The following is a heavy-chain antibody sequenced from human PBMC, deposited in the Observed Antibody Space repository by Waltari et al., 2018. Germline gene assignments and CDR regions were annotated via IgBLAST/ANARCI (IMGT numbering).Heavy chain of an antibody. CDR3: ARVGSSSGWSNY. D-gene: IGHD6-19*01. V-gene: IGHV4-34*01. Sequence: QVQLQQWGAGLLKPSETLSLTCAVYGGSFSGYYWSWIRQPPGQGLEWIGEINHSGSTNYNPSLKSRVTISVDTSKNQFSLKLSSVTAADTAVYYCARVGSSSGWSNYWGQGTLVTVSS. J-gene: IGHJ4*02. CDR1: GGSFSGYY. CDR2: INHSGST.